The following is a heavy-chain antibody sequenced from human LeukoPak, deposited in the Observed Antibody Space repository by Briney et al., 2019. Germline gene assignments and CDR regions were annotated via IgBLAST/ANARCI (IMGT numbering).Heavy chain of an antibody. Sequence: SETLSLTCTVSGGSISSGSYYWGWIRQPAGKGLEWIGRIYTSGSTNYNPSRKSRVTMSEDTSKNQFSLKLSSVTAADTAVYYCARDRYYYDSSGYRLFDYWGQGTLVTVSS. CDR1: GGSISSGSYY. J-gene: IGHJ4*02. CDR2: IYTSGST. D-gene: IGHD3-22*01. CDR3: ARDRYYYDSSGYRLFDY. V-gene: IGHV4-61*02.